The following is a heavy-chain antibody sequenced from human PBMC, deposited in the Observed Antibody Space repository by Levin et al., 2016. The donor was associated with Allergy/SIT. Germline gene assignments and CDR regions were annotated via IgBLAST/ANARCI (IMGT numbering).Heavy chain of an antibody. D-gene: IGHD6-13*01. CDR3: AGHIAAAGTGQYFQH. CDR2: ISSSSSYI. V-gene: IGHV3-21*01. CDR1: GFTFSSYS. Sequence: GESLKISCAASGFTFSSYSMNWVRQAPGKGLEWVSSISSSSSYIYYADSVKGRFTISRDNAKNSLYLQMNSLRAEDTAVYYCAGHIAAAGTGQYFQHWGQGTLVTVSS. J-gene: IGHJ1*01.